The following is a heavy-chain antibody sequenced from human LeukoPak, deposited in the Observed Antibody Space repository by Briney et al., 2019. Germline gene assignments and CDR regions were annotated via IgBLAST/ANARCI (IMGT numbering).Heavy chain of an antibody. CDR3: ARDMGHGNWYGAEYFQH. D-gene: IGHD1-1*01. V-gene: IGHV3-7*04. J-gene: IGHJ1*01. CDR1: GFPFSSYW. Sequence: WGSLTLSCAASGFPFSSYWISWVRQAPGRGLEWVANIQHDESEKYYVNSVHGRLTISREDDKNSLYLQMNRLRAEDTAVYDCARDMGHGNWYGAEYFQHWGQGTLVTVSS. CDR2: IQHDESEK.